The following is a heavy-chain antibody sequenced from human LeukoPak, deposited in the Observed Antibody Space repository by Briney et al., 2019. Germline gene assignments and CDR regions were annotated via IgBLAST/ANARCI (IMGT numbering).Heavy chain of an antibody. CDR3: AKDGNCSSTSCPGAREHTE. Sequence: GRSLRLSCAAAGFTFGSYGMHWVRQAPGKGLEWVAVILYDGSNKYYADSVKGRFTITRDNSKNTLYLQVNSPRAEDTAVYYCAKDGNCSSTSCPGAREHTEWGQGTLVTVSS. J-gene: IGHJ4*02. CDR2: ILYDGSNK. D-gene: IGHD2-2*03. CDR1: GFTFGSYG. V-gene: IGHV3-30*18.